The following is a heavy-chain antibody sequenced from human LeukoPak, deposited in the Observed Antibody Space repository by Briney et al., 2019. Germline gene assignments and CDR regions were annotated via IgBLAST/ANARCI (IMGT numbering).Heavy chain of an antibody. CDR3: ARGKVTMIVPYYFDY. D-gene: IGHD3-22*01. CDR1: GGSISSNY. V-gene: IGHV4-59*12. CDR2: ISYRGYT. Sequence: SETLSLTCTVSGGSISSNYWSWIRQPPGKGLEWIGYISYRGYTSYNPSLKSRVTISVDTSKNQFSLKLSSVTAADTAVYYCARGKVTMIVPYYFDYWGQGTLVTVSS. J-gene: IGHJ4*02.